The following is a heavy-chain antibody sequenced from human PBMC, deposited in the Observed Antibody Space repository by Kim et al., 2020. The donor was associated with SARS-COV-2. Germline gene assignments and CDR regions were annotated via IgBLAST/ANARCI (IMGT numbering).Heavy chain of an antibody. CDR1: GGSISSSSYY. CDR2: IYYSGST. D-gene: IGHD3-10*01. CDR3: ARHLPSGSYHPSTFDY. Sequence: SETLSLTCTVSGGSISSSSYYWGWIRQPPGKGLEWIGSIYYSGSTYYNPSLKSRVTISVDTSKNQFSLKLSSVTAADTAVYYCARHLPSGSYHPSTFDYWGQGTLVTVSS. V-gene: IGHV4-39*01. J-gene: IGHJ4*02.